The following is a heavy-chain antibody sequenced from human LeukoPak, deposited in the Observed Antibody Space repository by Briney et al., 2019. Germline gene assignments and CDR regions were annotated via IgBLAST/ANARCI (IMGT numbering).Heavy chain of an antibody. CDR1: GFTFSSYA. D-gene: IGHD6-19*01. Sequence: SGGSLRLSCAASGFTFSSYAMSWVRQAPGKGLEWVSAISGSGGSTYYADSVKGRFTISRDNSKNTLYLQMNSLRAEDTAVYYCAKERIPLAVAGNYFDYWGQGTLVTVSS. CDR2: ISGSGGST. V-gene: IGHV3-23*01. J-gene: IGHJ4*02. CDR3: AKERIPLAVAGNYFDY.